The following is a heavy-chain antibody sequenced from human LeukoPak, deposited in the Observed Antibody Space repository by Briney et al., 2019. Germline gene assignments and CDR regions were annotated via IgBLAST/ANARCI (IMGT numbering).Heavy chain of an antibody. Sequence: SVKVSCKASGGTFSSYAISWARQAPGQGLEWMGGIIPIFGTANYAQKFQGRVTITTDESTSTAYMELSSLRSEDTAVYYCAGSYYYDSSGYYSWGQGTLVTVSS. D-gene: IGHD3-22*01. V-gene: IGHV1-69*05. CDR1: GGTFSSYA. J-gene: IGHJ4*02. CDR2: IIPIFGTA. CDR3: AGSYYYDSSGYYS.